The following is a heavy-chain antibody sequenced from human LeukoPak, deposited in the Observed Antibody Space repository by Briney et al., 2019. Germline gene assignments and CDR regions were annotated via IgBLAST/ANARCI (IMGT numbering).Heavy chain of an antibody. CDR3: AREPTAMIL. CDR1: GFTFSNYW. Sequence: GGSLRLSCAASGFTFSNYWMHWVRQAPGKGLVWVSRIYIDGTGTFYADSVKGRFTISRDNAKNTLYLQMNSLRAEDTAVYYCAREPTAMILWGQGTLVTVSS. V-gene: IGHV3-74*01. CDR2: IYIDGTGT. D-gene: IGHD5-18*01. J-gene: IGHJ4*02.